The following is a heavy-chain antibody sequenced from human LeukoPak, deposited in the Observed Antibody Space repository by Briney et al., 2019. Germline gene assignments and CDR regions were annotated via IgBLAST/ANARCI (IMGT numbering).Heavy chain of an antibody. V-gene: IGHV3-23*01. CDR1: GFTFRIYA. CDR3: ARDRPNYYGSDGHYYRRDGDY. J-gene: IGHJ4*02. D-gene: IGHD3-22*01. CDR2: ITSRGEST. Sequence: GGSLRLSCAASGFTFRIYAMSWVRQAPGKGPQWVSSITSRGESTWYVDSVKGRFTITRDNSENTLYLQMHSLRAEDTAVYYCARDRPNYYGSDGHYYRRDGDYWGRGTLVSVSS.